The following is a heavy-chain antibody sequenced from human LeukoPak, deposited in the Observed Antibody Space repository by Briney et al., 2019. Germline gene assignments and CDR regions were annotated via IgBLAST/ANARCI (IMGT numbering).Heavy chain of an antibody. CDR3: ARQQLPTSFDY. J-gene: IGHJ4*02. CDR1: GYTFTSYG. Sequence: GASVKVSCKASGYTFTSYGISWVRQAPGQGLEWMGWISAYNGNTNYAQKLQGRVTMTTDTSTSTACMELRSLGSDDTAVYYCARQQLPTSFDYWGQGTLVTVSS. CDR2: ISAYNGNT. D-gene: IGHD6-13*01. V-gene: IGHV1-18*04.